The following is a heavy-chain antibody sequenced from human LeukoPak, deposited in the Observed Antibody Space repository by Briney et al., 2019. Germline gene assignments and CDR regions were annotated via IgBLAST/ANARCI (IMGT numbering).Heavy chain of an antibody. D-gene: IGHD5-24*01. Sequence: SETLSLTCTVSGGSISSYYWSWIRQPPGKGLEWIGYIYYSGSTNYNPSLKSRVTISVDTSKNQLSLKLSSVTAADTAVYYCARDQLGPRGYYMDVWGKGTTVTVSS. CDR2: IYYSGST. J-gene: IGHJ6*03. CDR1: GGSISSYY. CDR3: ARDQLGPRGYYMDV. V-gene: IGHV4-59*01.